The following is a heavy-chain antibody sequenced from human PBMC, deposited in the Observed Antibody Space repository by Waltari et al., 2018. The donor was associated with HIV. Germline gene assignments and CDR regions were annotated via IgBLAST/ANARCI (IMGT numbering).Heavy chain of an antibody. J-gene: IGHJ4*02. D-gene: IGHD5-18*01. V-gene: IGHV3-74*01. CDR1: GFSLSSYW. CDR3: ARGGGYSVWAY. Sequence: EVQLMESGGGSVQPGGSLRLSCAASGFSLSSYWMHWGLQSPGKGLVWVSRSTSDGSGANYADSGKDRFTIYRDNAKNTLYLQMNGLRAEDTAVYYCARGGGYSVWAYWGQGTQVTVSS. CDR2: STSDGSGA.